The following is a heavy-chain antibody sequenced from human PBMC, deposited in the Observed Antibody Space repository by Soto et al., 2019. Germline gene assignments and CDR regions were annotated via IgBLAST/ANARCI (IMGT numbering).Heavy chain of an antibody. CDR2: IYYSGNT. D-gene: IGHD3-16*01. Sequence: QVQLQESGPGLVKPSQTLSLTCTVSCGSTSSDNYWSWIRQPPGKGLGWIGHIYYSGNTDYNPSLKSRLAISIDTSKNQFSLKLSSVTAADTAVYFCAREGGESSDGLYYFDSWGQGSLVTVSS. CDR3: AREGGESSDGLYYFDS. V-gene: IGHV4-30-4*01. J-gene: IGHJ4*02. CDR1: CGSTSSDNY.